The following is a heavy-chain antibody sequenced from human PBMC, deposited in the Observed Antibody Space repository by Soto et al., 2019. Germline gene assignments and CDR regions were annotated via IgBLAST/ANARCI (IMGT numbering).Heavy chain of an antibody. D-gene: IGHD3-9*01. CDR1: GGSFSGYY. V-gene: IGHV4-34*01. CDR2: INHSGST. Sequence: QVQLQQWGAGLLKPSETLSLTCAVYGGSFSGYYWSWIRQPPGKGLEWIGEINHSGSTNYNPSLKSRVTISVDTSKNQFSLKLSSVTAADTAVYYCARGPPYYDILTGYYRRPSSFDYWGQGTLVTVSS. J-gene: IGHJ4*02. CDR3: ARGPPYYDILTGYYRRPSSFDY.